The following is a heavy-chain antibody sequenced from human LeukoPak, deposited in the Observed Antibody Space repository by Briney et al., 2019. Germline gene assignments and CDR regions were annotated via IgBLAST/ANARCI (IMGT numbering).Heavy chain of an antibody. D-gene: IGHD3-9*01. CDR1: GFTFSSYA. V-gene: IGHV3-23*01. Sequence: GGSLRLSCAASGFTFSSYAMSWLRQAPGKGLEWVSAISGSGGSTYYADSVKGRFTISRDNSKNTLYLQMNSLRAEDTAVYYCAKDWNYDILTGYYQFYYYYGMDVWGQGATVTVSS. CDR2: ISGSGGST. CDR3: AKDWNYDILTGYYQFYYYYGMDV. J-gene: IGHJ6*02.